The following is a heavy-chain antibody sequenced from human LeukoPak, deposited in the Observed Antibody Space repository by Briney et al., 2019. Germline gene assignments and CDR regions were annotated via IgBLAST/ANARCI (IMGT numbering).Heavy chain of an antibody. Sequence: GGSLRLSCAASGFTFSSYAMSWVRQAPGKGLEWVSAISGSGGSTYYADSVKGRFTISRDNSKNTLYLQMSSLRAEDTAVYYCAKSSKYTGGATTFDYWGQGTLVTVSS. D-gene: IGHD1-26*01. V-gene: IGHV3-23*01. CDR2: ISGSGGST. J-gene: IGHJ4*02. CDR1: GFTFSSYA. CDR3: AKSSKYTGGATTFDY.